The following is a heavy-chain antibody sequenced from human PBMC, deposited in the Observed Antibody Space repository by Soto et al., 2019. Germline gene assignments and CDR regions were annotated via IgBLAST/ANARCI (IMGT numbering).Heavy chain of an antibody. CDR1: GYSFTSYW. D-gene: IGHD3-22*01. CDR2: IYPGDSDT. CDR3: ARHRQPDYYDSSGYYVDY. V-gene: IGHV5-51*01. J-gene: IGHJ4*02. Sequence: GESLKISCKGSGYSFTSYWIGWVRQMPGKGLEWMGIIYPGDSDTRYSRSFQGQVTISADKSISTAYLQWSSLKASDTAMYDWARHRQPDYYDSSGYYVDYWGQGTLVTVSS.